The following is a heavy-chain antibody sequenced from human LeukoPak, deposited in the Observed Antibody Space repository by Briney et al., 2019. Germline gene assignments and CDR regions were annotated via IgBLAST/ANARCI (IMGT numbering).Heavy chain of an antibody. J-gene: IGHJ5*02. Sequence: SETLSLTCTVSGGSISSSNWWSWVRQPPGKGLEWIGEIYHSGSTNYNPSLKSRVTISVDKSKNQFSLKLSSVTAADTAVYYCARDQGYSSGRNWFDPWGQGTLVTVSS. CDR2: IYHSGST. V-gene: IGHV4-4*02. D-gene: IGHD6-19*01. CDR3: ARDQGYSSGRNWFDP. CDR1: GGSISSSNW.